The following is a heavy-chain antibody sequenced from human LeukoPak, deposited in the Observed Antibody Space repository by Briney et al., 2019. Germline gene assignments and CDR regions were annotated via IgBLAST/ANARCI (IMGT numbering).Heavy chain of an antibody. J-gene: IGHJ4*02. D-gene: IGHD3-22*01. Sequence: ASVKVSCKASGYTFTSYDINWVRQATGQGLEWMGWMNPNSGNTGYAQKFQGRVTITRNTSISTAYMELSSLRSEDTAVYYCASPYYYDGSSYYHFFDHWGQGTLVTVSS. V-gene: IGHV1-8*03. CDR2: MNPNSGNT. CDR1: GYTFTSYD. CDR3: ASPYYYDGSSYYHFFDH.